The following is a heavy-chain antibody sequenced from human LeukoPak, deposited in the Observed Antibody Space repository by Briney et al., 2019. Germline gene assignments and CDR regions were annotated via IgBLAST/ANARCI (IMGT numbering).Heavy chain of an antibody. D-gene: IGHD3-9*01. CDR1: GGSISSYY. J-gene: IGHJ3*02. Sequence: SETLSLTCTVSGGSISSYYWSWIRQPPGKGLEWIGYIYYSGSTNYNPSLKSRVTISVDTSKNQFSLKLSSVTAADTAVYYCAREGVYYDILTGYTYDAFDIWGQGTMVTVSS. CDR3: AREGVYYDILTGYTYDAFDI. CDR2: IYYSGST. V-gene: IGHV4-59*12.